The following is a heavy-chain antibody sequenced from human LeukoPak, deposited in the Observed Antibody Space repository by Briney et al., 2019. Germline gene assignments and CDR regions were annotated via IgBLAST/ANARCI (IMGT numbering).Heavy chain of an antibody. J-gene: IGHJ4*02. D-gene: IGHD3-10*01. Sequence: GGSLRLSCTASGFTFSSYSMNWVRQAPGKGLEWVSSISSSSSYIYYADSAKGRFTISRDNAKNSLYLQMNSLRVEDTAVYYCARMYYVRGVLFYYFDYWGQGTLVTVSS. CDR3: ARMYYVRGVLFYYFDY. CDR2: ISSSSSYI. V-gene: IGHV3-21*01. CDR1: GFTFSSYS.